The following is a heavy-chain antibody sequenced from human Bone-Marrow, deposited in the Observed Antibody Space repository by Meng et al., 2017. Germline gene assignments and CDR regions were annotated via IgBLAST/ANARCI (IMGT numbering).Heavy chain of an antibody. CDR1: GFSLSTSGVG. V-gene: IGHV2-5*02. CDR3: AHFPIIWSGYTSSPNWFDP. J-gene: IGHJ5*02. D-gene: IGHD3-3*01. Sequence: SGSTLVKPTQTLTLTCTFSGFSLSTSGVGVGWIRQPPGKALEWLALIYWDDDKRYSPSLKSRRTITKDTSKNQVVLTMTNKDPVDTATYYRAHFPIIWSGYTSSPNWFDPWGQGTLVTVSS. CDR2: IYWDDDK.